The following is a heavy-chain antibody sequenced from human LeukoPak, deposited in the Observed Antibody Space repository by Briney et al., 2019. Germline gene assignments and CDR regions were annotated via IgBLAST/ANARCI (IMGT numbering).Heavy chain of an antibody. Sequence: SGTLSLTCTVSGGSISSYYWSWIRQPPGKGLEWIGYIYYSGSTNYNPSLKSRVTISVDTSKNQFSLKLSSVTAADTAVYYCARGHDFWSGYYYYGMDVWGQGTTVTVSS. CDR1: GGSISSYY. V-gene: IGHV4-59*01. J-gene: IGHJ6*02. D-gene: IGHD3-3*01. CDR2: IYYSGST. CDR3: ARGHDFWSGYYYYGMDV.